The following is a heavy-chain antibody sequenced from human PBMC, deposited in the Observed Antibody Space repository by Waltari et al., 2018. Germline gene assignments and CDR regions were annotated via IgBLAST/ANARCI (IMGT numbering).Heavy chain of an antibody. V-gene: IGHV4-61*02. CDR2: IFTSGST. D-gene: IGHD3-9*01. CDR1: GGSISSGSVS. CDR3: ARDEARYYDIMTGGGYYGLDV. J-gene: IGHJ6*02. Sequence: QVQLQESGPGLLRPSQTLSLTCTVSGGSISSGSVSWTWIRRPAGMGREWVGHIFTSGSTKDNPSLKSGVSVSRETSETQFSLRLSSVTAAETAVYYCARDEARYYDIMTGGGYYGLDVWGQGTTVTVSS.